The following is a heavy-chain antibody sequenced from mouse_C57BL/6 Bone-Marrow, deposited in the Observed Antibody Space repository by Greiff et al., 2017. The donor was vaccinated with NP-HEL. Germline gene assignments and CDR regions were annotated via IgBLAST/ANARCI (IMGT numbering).Heavy chain of an antibody. CDR3: ARERIYYDYDVRDYFDY. Sequence: VQLQQPGAELVKPGASVKLSCKASGYTFTSYWMHWVKQRPGQGLEWIGEIDPSDSYTNYNQKFKGKSTLTVDKSSSTAYMQLSSLTSEDSAVYYCARERIYYDYDVRDYFDYWGQGTTLTVSS. J-gene: IGHJ2*01. CDR2: IDPSDSYT. CDR1: GYTFTSYW. V-gene: IGHV1-69*01. D-gene: IGHD2-4*01.